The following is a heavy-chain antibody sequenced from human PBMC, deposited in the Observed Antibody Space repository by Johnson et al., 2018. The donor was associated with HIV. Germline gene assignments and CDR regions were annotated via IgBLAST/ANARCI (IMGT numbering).Heavy chain of an antibody. CDR3: ASVGSSGFFSAFDI. D-gene: IGHD6-19*01. CDR1: GFPFRNYG. CDR2: IGGSGTNT. V-gene: IGHV3-23*04. J-gene: IGHJ3*02. Sequence: EKLVESGGALVQPGGSLRLSCAASGFPFRNYGMHWVRQAPGKGLEWVSSIGGSGTNTYYPDSMKGRFTISRDNSKNSLYLQLTSLRDDDTAVYYCASVGSSGFFSAFDIWGQGTMVTVSS.